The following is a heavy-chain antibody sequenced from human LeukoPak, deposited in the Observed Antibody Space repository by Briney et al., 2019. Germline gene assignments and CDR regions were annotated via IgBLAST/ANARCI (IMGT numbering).Heavy chain of an antibody. CDR3: ARERTDTSMDY. J-gene: IGHJ4*02. D-gene: IGHD5-18*01. CDR2: IYTSGST. CDR1: GGSISSGSYC. V-gene: IGHV4-61*02. Sequence: SQTLSLTCTVSGGSISSGSYCWTWIRQPAGKGLEWIGRIYTSGSTNHNPSLKSRVTILLDTSKNQFSLKLISVTAADTAVYFCARERTDTSMDYWGQGTLVTVSS.